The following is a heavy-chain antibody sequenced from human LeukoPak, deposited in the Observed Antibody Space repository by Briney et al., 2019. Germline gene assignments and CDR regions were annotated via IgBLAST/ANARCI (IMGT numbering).Heavy chain of an antibody. Sequence: GRSLRLSCAASRFTFDDYAMHWVRQAPGKGLEWVSGISWNSGSIGYADSVKGRFTISRDNAKNSLYLQMNSLRAEDTALYYCAKDTMTMVRGVIGGFDYWGQGTLVTVSS. CDR2: ISWNSGSI. CDR1: RFTFDDYA. CDR3: AKDTMTMVRGVIGGFDY. D-gene: IGHD3-10*01. V-gene: IGHV3-9*01. J-gene: IGHJ4*02.